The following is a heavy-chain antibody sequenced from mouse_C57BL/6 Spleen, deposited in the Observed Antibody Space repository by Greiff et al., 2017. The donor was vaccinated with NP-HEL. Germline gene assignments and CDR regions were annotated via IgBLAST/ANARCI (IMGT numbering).Heavy chain of an antibody. CDR2: ISDGGSYT. CDR3: ARAHYGSSYRHYFDY. V-gene: IGHV5-4*03. CDR1: GFTFSSYA. Sequence: EVKVVESGGGLVKPGGSLKLSCAASGFTFSSYAMSWVRQTPEKRLEWVATISDGGSYTYYPDNVKGRFPISRDNAKNNLYLQMSHLKSEDTAMYYCARAHYGSSYRHYFDYWGQGTTLTVSS. D-gene: IGHD1-1*01. J-gene: IGHJ2*01.